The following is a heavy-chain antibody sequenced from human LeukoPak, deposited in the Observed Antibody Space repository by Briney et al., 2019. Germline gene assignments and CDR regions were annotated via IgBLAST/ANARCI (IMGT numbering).Heavy chain of an antibody. CDR3: ARGVFGVVTAKGFDY. CDR1: GGSISSYY. V-gene: IGHV4-59*01. CDR2: IYYSGST. D-gene: IGHD3-3*01. J-gene: IGHJ4*02. Sequence: PSETLSLTCTVSGGSISSYYWSWIRQPPGKGLEWIGYIYYSGSTNYNPSLKSRVTISVDTSKNQFSLKLSSVTAADTAVYYCARGVFGVVTAKGFDYWGQGTLVTVSS.